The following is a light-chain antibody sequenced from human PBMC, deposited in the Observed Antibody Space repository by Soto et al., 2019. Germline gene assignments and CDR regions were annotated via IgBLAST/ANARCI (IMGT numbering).Light chain of an antibody. CDR3: QQYSTFWT. V-gene: IGKV1-5*03. J-gene: IGKJ1*01. CDR1: QMIYTW. CDR2: EAS. Sequence: DIQMTESPSTLSGSVGDRVTITCRASQMIYTWLAWYQQKPGKAPKLLIYEASSLDVGVPSRFSGSGSGTEFTLTISSLHLEDFATYYCQQYSTFWTFGQGTTVDIK.